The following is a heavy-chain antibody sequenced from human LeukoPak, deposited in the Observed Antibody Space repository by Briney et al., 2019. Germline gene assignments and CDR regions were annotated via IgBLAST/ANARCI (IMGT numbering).Heavy chain of an antibody. CDR1: GASISNSAYH. Sequence: SETLSLTCTVSGASISNSAYHWGWIRQPPGKGLEWIGSINYGGCTHYNPSLKSRFTISADKAKNQSSLKLSSVTAADTAVYYCARLWSTDCSGGTCPHQPNYWGQGTLVTVSS. CDR2: INYGGCT. D-gene: IGHD2-15*01. V-gene: IGHV4-39*01. CDR3: ARLWSTDCSGGTCPHQPNY. J-gene: IGHJ4*02.